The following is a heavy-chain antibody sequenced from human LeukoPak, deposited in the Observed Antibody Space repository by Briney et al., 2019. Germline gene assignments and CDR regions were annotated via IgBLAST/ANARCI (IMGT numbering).Heavy chain of an antibody. D-gene: IGHD3-10*01. V-gene: IGHV3-48*03. J-gene: IGHJ4*02. CDR3: ARDAMVRGVISRWDY. CDR2: ISSSGSTI. Sequence: PGGSLRLSCAASGFTFSSYEMNWVRQAPGKGVEWVSYISSSGSTIYYAVSVKGRFTISRDNAKNSLYLQMNSLRAEDTAVYYCARDAMVRGVISRWDYWGQGTLVTVSS. CDR1: GFTFSSYE.